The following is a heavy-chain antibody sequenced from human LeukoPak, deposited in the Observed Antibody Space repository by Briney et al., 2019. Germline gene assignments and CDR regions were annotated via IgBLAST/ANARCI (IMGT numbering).Heavy chain of an antibody. V-gene: IGHV3-21*01. CDR2: ISSSSSYI. J-gene: IGHJ6*03. D-gene: IGHD5-24*01. CDR3: ARGRDGYHGTYYYYMDV. Sequence: PGGSLRLSCAASGFTFSSYSMNWVRQAPGKGLEWVSSISSSSSYIYYADSVKGRFTISRDNAKNSLYLQMNSLRAEDTAVYYCARGRDGYHGTYYYYMDVWGKGTTVTIPS. CDR1: GFTFSSYS.